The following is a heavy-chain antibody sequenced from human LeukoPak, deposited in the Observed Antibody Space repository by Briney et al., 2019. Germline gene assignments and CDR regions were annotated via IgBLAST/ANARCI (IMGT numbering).Heavy chain of an antibody. CDR3: ACQWIQLWGGI. CDR1: DFTFSSYD. D-gene: IGHD5-18*01. J-gene: IGHJ3*02. Sequence: PGGSLRLSCAASDFTFSSYDMHWVRQAPGKGLEWVAVISPDGNNRYYADSVKGRFTISRDNSKNTLYLQMNRLRVEDTAVYYCACQWIQLWGGIWGQGTMVTVSS. CDR2: ISPDGNNR. V-gene: IGHV3-30*03.